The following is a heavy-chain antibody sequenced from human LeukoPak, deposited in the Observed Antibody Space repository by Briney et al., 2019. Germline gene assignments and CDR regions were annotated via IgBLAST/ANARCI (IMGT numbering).Heavy chain of an antibody. CDR1: GYTFTSYG. V-gene: IGHV1-18*01. Sequence: PVASVKVSCKASGYTFTSYGISWVRQAPGQGLEWMGWISAYNGNTNYAQKLQGRVTMTTDTSTSTAYMELRSLRSDDTAVYYCARVGSRRSVEGDYEEEYSYYGMDVWGQGTTVTVSS. J-gene: IGHJ6*02. D-gene: IGHD4-17*01. CDR2: ISAYNGNT. CDR3: ARVGSRRSVEGDYEEEYSYYGMDV.